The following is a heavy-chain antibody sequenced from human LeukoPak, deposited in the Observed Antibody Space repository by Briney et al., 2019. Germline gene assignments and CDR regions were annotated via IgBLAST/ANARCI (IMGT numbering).Heavy chain of an antibody. CDR1: GFTFSTYG. CDR2: IWYDGSHA. D-gene: IGHD6-13*01. CDR3: ARDRGYSSRWNFGKDYYMDV. Sequence: PGRSLRLSCSASGFTFSTYGMNWVRQDPGKGLEWVAVIWYDGSHANYADAVKGRFTISRDNSKNTLYLQMNSPRAEDTAVYYCARDRGYSSRWNFGKDYYMDVWGKGTTVTVSS. V-gene: IGHV3-33*01. J-gene: IGHJ6*03.